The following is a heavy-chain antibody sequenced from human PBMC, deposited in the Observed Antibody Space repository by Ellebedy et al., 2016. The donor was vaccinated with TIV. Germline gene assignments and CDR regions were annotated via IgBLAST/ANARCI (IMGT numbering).Heavy chain of an antibody. J-gene: IGHJ4*02. D-gene: IGHD2-15*01. Sequence: GESLKISCAASGFNFGGHAMKWVRQAPGKGLEWVSSIGSSAYTTHYADSVKGRFTISRDNSKNTLHLQMSSLRVEDTAVYYCARSTWSTYHWGQGTLVTVSS. CDR3: ARSTWSTYH. V-gene: IGHV3-23*01. CDR1: GFNFGGHA. CDR2: IGSSAYTT.